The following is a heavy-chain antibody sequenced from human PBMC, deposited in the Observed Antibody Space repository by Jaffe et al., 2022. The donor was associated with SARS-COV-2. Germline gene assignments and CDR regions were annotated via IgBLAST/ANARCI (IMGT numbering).Heavy chain of an antibody. J-gene: IGHJ4*02. CDR3: AHTVGHYSSGWLGYFDD. CDR2: FYWDDDK. CDR1: GFSLSTSGVG. V-gene: IGHV2-5*02. Sequence: QITLKESGPTLVKPTQTLTLTCTFSGFSLSTSGVGVGWIRQPPGKALEWLALFYWDDDKRYSPSLKRRLTITKDTSKNQVVLTMTNMDPVDTATYYCAHTVGHYSSGWLGYFDDWGQGTLVTVSS. D-gene: IGHD6-19*01.